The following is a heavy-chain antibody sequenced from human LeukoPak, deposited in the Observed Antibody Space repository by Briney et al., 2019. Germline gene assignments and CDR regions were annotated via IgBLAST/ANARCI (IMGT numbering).Heavy chain of an antibody. V-gene: IGHV3-21*04. D-gene: IGHD5-18*01. CDR3: AKGNTAMGTFDY. CDR1: GFTFSSYS. CDR2: ISSSSSYI. J-gene: IGHJ4*02. Sequence: GGSLRLSCAASGFTFSSYSMNWVRQAPGKGLEWVSSISSSSSYIYYADSVKGRFTISRDNAKNSLYLQMNSLRAEDTALYYCAKGNTAMGTFDYWGQGTLVTVSS.